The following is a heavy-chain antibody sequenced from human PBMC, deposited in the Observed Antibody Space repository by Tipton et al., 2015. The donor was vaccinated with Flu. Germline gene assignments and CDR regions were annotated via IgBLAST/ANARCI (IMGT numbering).Heavy chain of an antibody. Sequence: TLSLTCTVSGGSISSYYWSWIRQPAGKGLEWIGCIYTSGSTNYNPSLKSRVTMSVDTSKNQFSLKLSSVTAADTAVYYCARVRGGAGGNWFDPWGQGTLVTVSS. CDR1: GGSISSYY. CDR2: IYTSGST. V-gene: IGHV4-4*07. D-gene: IGHD3-10*01. CDR3: ARVRGGAGGNWFDP. J-gene: IGHJ5*02.